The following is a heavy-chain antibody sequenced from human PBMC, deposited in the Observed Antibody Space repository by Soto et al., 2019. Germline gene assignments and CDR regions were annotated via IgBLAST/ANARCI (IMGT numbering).Heavy chain of an antibody. D-gene: IGHD4-17*01. CDR1: GGSISSGGYY. Sequence: KPSETLSLTCTVSGGSISSGGYYWSWIRQHPGKGLEWIGYIYYSGSTYYNPSLKSRVTISVDTSKNQFSLKLSSVTAADTAVYYCASRTGIGGYGGNWFDPWGQGTLVTVSS. CDR2: IYYSGST. CDR3: ASRTGIGGYGGNWFDP. J-gene: IGHJ5*02. V-gene: IGHV4-31*03.